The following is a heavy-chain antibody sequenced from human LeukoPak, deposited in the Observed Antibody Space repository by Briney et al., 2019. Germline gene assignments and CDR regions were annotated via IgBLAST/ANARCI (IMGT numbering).Heavy chain of an antibody. CDR2: ISDSGGTT. J-gene: IGHJ5*02. D-gene: IGHD1-26*01. Sequence: GGSLRLSCAASGFTFSSYAMSWVRQAPGKGLERVSLISDSGGTTYYADSVKGRFTIPRDNSKNTLFLQMNSLRAEDTAVYYCAAASGNYGPWGQGTLVTVSS. CDR3: AAASGNYGP. CDR1: GFTFSSYA. V-gene: IGHV3-23*01.